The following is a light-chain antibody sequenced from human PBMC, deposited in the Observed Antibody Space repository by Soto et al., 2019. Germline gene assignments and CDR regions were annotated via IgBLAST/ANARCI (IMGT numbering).Light chain of an antibody. CDR2: TNN. Sequence: QSVLTQPPSVSGAPGERVTISCTGSSSNIGAGYDVHWFQQLPGTAPKLLIYTNNNRPSGVPDRFSGSKSATSASLAISGLQAEDEADYYCQSHDSSVSGYVFGTGTKVTVL. CDR1: SSNIGAGYD. V-gene: IGLV1-40*01. J-gene: IGLJ1*01. CDR3: QSHDSSVSGYV.